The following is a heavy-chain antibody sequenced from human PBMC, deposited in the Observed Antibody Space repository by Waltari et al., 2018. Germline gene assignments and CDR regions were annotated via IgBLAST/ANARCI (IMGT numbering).Heavy chain of an antibody. J-gene: IGHJ4*02. D-gene: IGHD5-18*01. Sequence: QVQLVQSGAEVKKPGSSVKVSCKASGGTFSSYTISWVRQAPGQGLEWMGRIIPILGIANYAQKLQGRVTITADKSTSTAYMELSSLRSEDTAVYYCARGGYSYGDGPFDYWGQGTLVTVSS. CDR2: IIPILGIA. CDR1: GGTFSSYT. V-gene: IGHV1-69*02. CDR3: ARGGYSYGDGPFDY.